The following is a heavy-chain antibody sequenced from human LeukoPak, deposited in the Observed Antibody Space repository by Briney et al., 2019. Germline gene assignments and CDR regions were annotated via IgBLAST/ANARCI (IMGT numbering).Heavy chain of an antibody. Sequence: ASVKVSCKASGYTFTSYGISWVRQAPGQGLEWMGWISGYNGHTNYAQKLQGRVTMTTDTSTSTAYMELRSLRSDDTAVHYCARDKNSSTWYWFDPWGQGTLVTVSS. CDR3: ARDKNSSTWYWFDP. CDR2: ISGYNGHT. D-gene: IGHD6-13*01. CDR1: GYTFTSYG. V-gene: IGHV1-18*01. J-gene: IGHJ5*02.